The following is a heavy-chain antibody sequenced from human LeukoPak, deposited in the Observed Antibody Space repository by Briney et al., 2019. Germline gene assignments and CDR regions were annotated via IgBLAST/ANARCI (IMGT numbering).Heavy chain of an antibody. CDR3: VLYTNDSFDI. V-gene: IGHV3-11*03. Sequence: GGSLRLSCAASGFTFSDYYMSWIRQAPGKGLEWVSYIGSSRDYTNYVDSVKGRFTISRDNAKNSLYLQMNSLRAEDTAVYYCVLYTNDSFDIWGQGTMVTVSS. CDR1: GFTFSDYY. J-gene: IGHJ3*02. CDR2: IGSSRDYT. D-gene: IGHD3-16*01.